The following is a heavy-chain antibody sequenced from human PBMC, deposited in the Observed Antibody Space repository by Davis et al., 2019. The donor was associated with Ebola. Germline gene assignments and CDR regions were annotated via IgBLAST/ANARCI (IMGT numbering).Heavy chain of an antibody. CDR3: AASAGTVGQFDY. CDR1: GFTFSSSA. D-gene: IGHD1-14*01. J-gene: IGHJ4*02. CDR2: IVVGSGDT. Sequence: VKVSCKTSGFTFSSSAVQWVRQARGHHLEWIGWIVVGSGDTNSAPKFQGRVTITSDMSTRTSYLDLSNLSPEDTAVYYCAASAGTVGQFDYWGQGTLVTVSS. V-gene: IGHV1-58*01.